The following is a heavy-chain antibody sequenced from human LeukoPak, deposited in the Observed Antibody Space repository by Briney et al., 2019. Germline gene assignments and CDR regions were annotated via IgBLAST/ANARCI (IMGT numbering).Heavy chain of an antibody. J-gene: IGHJ3*02. CDR3: ARGHKYYSSSWYNAFDI. D-gene: IGHD6-13*01. Sequence: ASVKVSCKASGYTFIDYYIHWVRQAPGQGLEWMGWISAYNGNTNYAQKLQGRVTMTTDTSTSTAYMELRSLRSDDTAVYYCARGHKYYSSSWYNAFDIWGQGTMVTVSS. CDR2: ISAYNGNT. CDR1: GYTFIDYY. V-gene: IGHV1-18*04.